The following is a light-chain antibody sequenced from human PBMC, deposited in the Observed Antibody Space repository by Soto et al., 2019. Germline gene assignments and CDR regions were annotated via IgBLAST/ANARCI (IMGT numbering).Light chain of an antibody. J-gene: IGKJ2*01. Sequence: DIQMTQAPSTLSASVGDRVTITCRASRSISSWLAWYQQKPGRAPKLLIYDASSLESGVPSRFSGSGSGTEFTLTISSLQPDDFATYYCQQFHSYSYTFGQGTKVDIK. V-gene: IGKV1-5*01. CDR1: RSISSW. CDR2: DAS. CDR3: QQFHSYSYT.